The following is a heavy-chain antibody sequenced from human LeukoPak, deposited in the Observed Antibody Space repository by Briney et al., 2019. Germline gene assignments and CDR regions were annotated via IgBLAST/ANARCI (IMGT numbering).Heavy chain of an antibody. CDR2: INLNSGGT. V-gene: IGHV1-2*02. CDR3: ARRDTSSINDGFDI. Sequence: ASVKVSCKASGYTFTGYYMHWVRLAPGQGLEWVGWINLNSGGTNYTQKFQGRVTVTSDTSITTAYMELSRLTSDDTAVYYCARRDTSSINDGFDIWGQGTMVTVSS. CDR1: GYTFTGYY. D-gene: IGHD6-13*01. J-gene: IGHJ3*02.